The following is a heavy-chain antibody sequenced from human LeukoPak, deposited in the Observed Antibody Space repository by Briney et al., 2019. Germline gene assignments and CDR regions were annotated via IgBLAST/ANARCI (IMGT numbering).Heavy chain of an antibody. V-gene: IGHV1-18*01. CDR2: ISAHNGNT. CDR3: ARAASGAGRFRAFDI. D-gene: IGHD3-10*01. Sequence: ASVKVSCKPSVYTFTSYGIIWVRQAPGQGLEWMGWISAHNGNTKYAQKFQGRVTMTTDTSTSTAYMELRSLRSDDTAVYYCARAASGAGRFRAFDIWGQGTMVTVSS. J-gene: IGHJ3*02. CDR1: VYTFTSYG.